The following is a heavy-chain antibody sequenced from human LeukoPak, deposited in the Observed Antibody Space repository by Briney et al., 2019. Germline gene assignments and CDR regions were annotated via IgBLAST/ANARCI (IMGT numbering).Heavy chain of an antibody. CDR1: GGSISSYY. V-gene: IGHV4-59*01. D-gene: IGHD4-11*01. CDR2: IYYSGST. CDR3: ARDLQDYFDY. Sequence: SETLSLTCTVSGGSISSYYWSWIRQPPGKGLEWIGYIYYSGSTNYNPSLKSRVTISVDTSKNQFSLKLSSVTAADTAVYYCARDLQDYFDYWGQGTLVTVSS. J-gene: IGHJ4*02.